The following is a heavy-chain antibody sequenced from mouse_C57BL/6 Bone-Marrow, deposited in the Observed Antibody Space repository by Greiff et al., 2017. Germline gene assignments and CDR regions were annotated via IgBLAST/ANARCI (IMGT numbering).Heavy chain of an antibody. D-gene: IGHD4-1*01. CDR3: ARDLGGGFDY. V-gene: IGHV3-5*01. CDR2: IYYSGTI. CDR1: GISITTGNYR. Sequence: VQLKESGPGLVKPSQTVFLTCTVTGISITTGNYRWSWIRQFPGKKLEWIGYIYYSGTITYNPSLTSRTTITRDTPKNQFFLEMNSLTAEDTATYYCARDLGGGFDYWGQGTTLTVSS. J-gene: IGHJ2*01.